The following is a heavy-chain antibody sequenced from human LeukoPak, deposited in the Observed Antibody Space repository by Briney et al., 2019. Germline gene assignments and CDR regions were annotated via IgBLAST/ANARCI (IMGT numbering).Heavy chain of an antibody. CDR1: GGSFSGYY. Sequence: PSETLSLTCAVYGGSFSGYYWSWIRQPPGKGLEWIGEINHSGSTNYNPSLKSRVTISVDTSKNQFSLKLSSVTAADPAVYYCARKVTTNYSFDYWGQGPLVTVSS. V-gene: IGHV4-34*01. CDR3: ARKVTTNYSFDY. CDR2: INHSGST. J-gene: IGHJ4*02. D-gene: IGHD4-17*01.